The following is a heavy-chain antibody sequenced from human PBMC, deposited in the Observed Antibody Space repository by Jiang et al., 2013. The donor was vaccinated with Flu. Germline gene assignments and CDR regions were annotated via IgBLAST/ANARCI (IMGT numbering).Heavy chain of an antibody. CDR3: ARVGYYGSGSYRFDH. CDR2: XFYSGST. CDR1: GDSISSNY. J-gene: IGHJ4*02. D-gene: IGHD3-10*01. Sequence: LLKPSETLSLTCSVSGDSISSNYWSWIRQPPGKGLEWVGYXFYSGSTTYNPSLKSRVTISIDTPRTQFSLKLSSVTAADTAVYYCARVGYYGSGSYRFDHWGQGTPVTVSS. V-gene: IGHV4-59*01.